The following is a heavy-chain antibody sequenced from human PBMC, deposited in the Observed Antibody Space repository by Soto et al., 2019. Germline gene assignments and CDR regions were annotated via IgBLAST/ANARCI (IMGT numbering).Heavy chain of an antibody. CDR2: IDPSDSYT. D-gene: IGHD6-6*01. Sequence: LGESLKSSCKGSGYSFTSYWISCVRQMPGKGLEWMGRIDPSDSYTNYSPSFQGHVTISADKSISTAYLQWSRLKASETAMYYCAREYSSYGMHVWRKGNTVTVS. J-gene: IGHJ6*04. CDR3: AREYSSYGMHV. V-gene: IGHV5-10-1*01. CDR1: GYSFTSYW.